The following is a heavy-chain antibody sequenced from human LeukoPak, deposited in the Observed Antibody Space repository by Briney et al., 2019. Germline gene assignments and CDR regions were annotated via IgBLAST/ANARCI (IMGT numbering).Heavy chain of an antibody. CDR2: ISYDGSNK. D-gene: IGHD6-13*01. V-gene: IGHV3-30*18. CDR1: GFTFSSYG. Sequence: GRSLRLSCAASGFTFSSYGMHWVRQAPGKGLEWVAVISYDGSNKYYADSVKGRFTISRDNSKNTLYLQMNSLRAEDTAVYYCAKDWGIAAALDYWGQGTLVTVSS. J-gene: IGHJ4*02. CDR3: AKDWGIAAALDY.